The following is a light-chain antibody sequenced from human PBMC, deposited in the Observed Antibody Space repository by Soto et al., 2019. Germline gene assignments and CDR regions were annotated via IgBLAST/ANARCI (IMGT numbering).Light chain of an antibody. V-gene: IGKV3-20*01. CDR1: QSINSNY. J-gene: IGKJ1*01. CDR3: QQYGSSPRT. CDR2: HAS. Sequence: EIVLTQSPGTLSLSPGERVTLSCRASQSINSNYLAWYQQKPGQAPRFLIYHASTRATGVPDRFSGSGSGTDLTLTISRLEPEDFAVYYCQQYGSSPRTFGQGTKVEIK.